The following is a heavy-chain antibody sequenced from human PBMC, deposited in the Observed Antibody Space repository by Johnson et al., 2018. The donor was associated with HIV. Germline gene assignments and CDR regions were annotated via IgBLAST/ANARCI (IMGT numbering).Heavy chain of an antibody. V-gene: IGHV3-30*02. CDR1: GFTFSSDG. CDR3: APRGRVGGSYGDAFDI. CDR2: IRYDGSNK. Sequence: QVQLVESGGGVVQPGGSLRLSCAASGFTFSSDGMHWVRQAPGKGLEWVAFIRYDGSNKYYADSVKGRFTISRDNSKNTLYLQMNSLRAEDTAVYYCAPRGRVGGSYGDAFDIWGQGTMVTVSS. J-gene: IGHJ3*02. D-gene: IGHD1-26*01.